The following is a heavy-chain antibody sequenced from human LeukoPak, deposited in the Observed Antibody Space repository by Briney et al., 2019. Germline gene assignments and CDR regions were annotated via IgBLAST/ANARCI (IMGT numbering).Heavy chain of an antibody. CDR1: GFTLSSYC. Sequence: PGGSLRLSCVASGFTLSSYCMHWIRQAPGKGLVWVSRVSGDGRTTPYADSVRGRFTISRDNARNTMYLLMNSLRPEDTAVYYCARVSYYYDSSTYAFDIWGQGTTVIVSS. CDR2: VSGDGRTT. CDR3: ARVSYYYDSSTYAFDI. D-gene: IGHD3-22*01. V-gene: IGHV3-74*01. J-gene: IGHJ3*02.